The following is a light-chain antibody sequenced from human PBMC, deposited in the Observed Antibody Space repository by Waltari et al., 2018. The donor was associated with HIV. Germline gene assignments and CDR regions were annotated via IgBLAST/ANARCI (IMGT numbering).Light chain of an antibody. CDR1: NSNIGRNT. J-gene: IGLJ2*01. Sequence: QSVLTQPPSASGTPGQRVTISCSGRNSNIGRNTVNWYQQLPGTAPKLLIYNNKPRPPGGSDRCSGSKSSSSASLAISGLQSEDEADYYCAAWDDSLNAHVLFGGGTKLTVL. V-gene: IGLV1-44*01. CDR3: AAWDDSLNAHVL. CDR2: NNK.